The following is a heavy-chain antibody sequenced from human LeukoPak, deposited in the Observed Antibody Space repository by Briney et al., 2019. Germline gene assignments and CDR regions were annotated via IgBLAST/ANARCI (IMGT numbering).Heavy chain of an antibody. CDR2: ISAYNGNT. V-gene: IGHV1-18*01. CDR3: ARDYYYDSSGYFDY. J-gene: IGHJ4*02. D-gene: IGHD3-22*01. CDR1: GYTFTSYG. Sequence: ASVKVSCKASGYTFTSYGISWARQAPGQGLEWMGWISAYNGNTNYAQKLQGRVTMTTDTSTSTAYMELRSLRSDDTAVYYCARDYYYDSSGYFDYWGQGTLVTVSS.